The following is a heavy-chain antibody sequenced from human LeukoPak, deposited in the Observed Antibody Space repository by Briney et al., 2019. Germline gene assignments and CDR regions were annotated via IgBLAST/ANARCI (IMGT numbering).Heavy chain of an antibody. V-gene: IGHV4-34*01. CDR1: GGSFSGYY. D-gene: IGHD6-13*01. J-gene: IGHJ3*02. Sequence: SETLSLTCAVYGGSFSGYYWSWIRQPPGKGLEWIGEINHSGSTNYSPSLKSRVTISVDTSKNQFSLKLSSVTAADTAVYYCARTYSSSWYSAFDIWGQGTMVTVSS. CDR2: INHSGST. CDR3: ARTYSSSWYSAFDI.